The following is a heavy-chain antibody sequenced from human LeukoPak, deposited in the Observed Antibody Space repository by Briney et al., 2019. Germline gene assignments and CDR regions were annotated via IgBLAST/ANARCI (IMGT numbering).Heavy chain of an antibody. Sequence: PGGSLRLSCAASGFTFTSAWMNWVRQAPGKGLEWVSSISSGSSFIYYADSVKGRFTISRDNARNSLYLQMNSLRAEDTAVYYCARDGRGYSSGYKRSGTYKSYYYYYYMDVWGKGTTVTVSS. V-gene: IGHV3-21*01. J-gene: IGHJ6*03. CDR1: GFTFTSAW. D-gene: IGHD5-18*01. CDR2: ISSGSSFI. CDR3: ARDGRGYSSGYKRSGTYKSYYYYYYMDV.